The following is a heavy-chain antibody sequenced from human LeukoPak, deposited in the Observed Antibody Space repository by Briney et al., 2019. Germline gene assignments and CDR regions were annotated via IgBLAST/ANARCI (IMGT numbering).Heavy chain of an antibody. Sequence: ASVKVSCKASGYTFTGYYMHWVRQAPGQGLEWMGWINPNSGGTNYAQKFQGRVTMTRDTSISTAYMELSRLRSDDTAVYYCAREGVARGGHKTYYYYYGMDVWGQGTTVTVSS. D-gene: IGHD2-15*01. V-gene: IGHV1-2*02. CDR1: GYTFTGYY. CDR3: AREGVARGGHKTYYYYYGMDV. CDR2: INPNSGGT. J-gene: IGHJ6*02.